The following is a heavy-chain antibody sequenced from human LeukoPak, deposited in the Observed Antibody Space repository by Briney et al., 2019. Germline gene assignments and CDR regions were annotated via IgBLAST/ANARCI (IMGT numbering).Heavy chain of an antibody. CDR3: ARGPHYYDSSGYYDENDAFDI. D-gene: IGHD3-22*01. J-gene: IGHJ3*02. CDR1: GYTFTSYD. Sequence: ASVKVSCKASGYTFTSYDINWVRQAPGQGLEWMGWISAYNGNTNYAQKLQGRVTMTTDTSTSTAYMELRSLRSDDTAVYYCARGPHYYDSSGYYDENDAFDIWGQGTMVTVSS. V-gene: IGHV1-18*01. CDR2: ISAYNGNT.